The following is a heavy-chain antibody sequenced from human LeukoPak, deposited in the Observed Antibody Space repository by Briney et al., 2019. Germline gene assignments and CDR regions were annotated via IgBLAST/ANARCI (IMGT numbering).Heavy chain of an antibody. CDR1: GGSISSYY. V-gene: IGHV4-59*08. Sequence: SETLSLTCTVSGGSISSYYWSWIRQPPGKGLEWIGYIYYSGSTNYNPSLKSRVTISVDTSKNQFSLKLSSVTAADTAVYYCARQWYGSGSSHFDYWGQGTLVTVSS. J-gene: IGHJ4*02. CDR3: ARQWYGSGSSHFDY. CDR2: IYYSGST. D-gene: IGHD3-10*01.